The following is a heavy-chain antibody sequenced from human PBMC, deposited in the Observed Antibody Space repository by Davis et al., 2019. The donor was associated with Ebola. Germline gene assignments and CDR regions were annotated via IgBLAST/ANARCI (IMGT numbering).Heavy chain of an antibody. Sequence: GESLKISCAASGFTFSSYGMHWVRQAPGKGLEWVAFIRYDGSNKYYADSVKGRFTISRDNSKNTLYLQMNSLRAEDTAVYYCAKPETYYYYYYMDVWGKGTTVTVSS. CDR2: IRYDGSNK. CDR3: AKPETYYYYYYMDV. V-gene: IGHV3-30*02. J-gene: IGHJ6*03. CDR1: GFTFSSYG.